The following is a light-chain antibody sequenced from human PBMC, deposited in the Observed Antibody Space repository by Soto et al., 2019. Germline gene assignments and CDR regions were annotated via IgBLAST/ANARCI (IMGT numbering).Light chain of an antibody. V-gene: IGKV1-5*03. Sequence: DKKMNKSPSTLSANVEDRVTITCRASQSISSWLAWYQQKPGKAPKLLIYKASSLESGVPSRFSGTRSGTAVTITISSLQPDDGETYYCQQYNCYPLTFGEGTKVDIK. CDR1: QSISSW. CDR2: KAS. CDR3: QQYNCYPLT. J-gene: IGKJ4*01.